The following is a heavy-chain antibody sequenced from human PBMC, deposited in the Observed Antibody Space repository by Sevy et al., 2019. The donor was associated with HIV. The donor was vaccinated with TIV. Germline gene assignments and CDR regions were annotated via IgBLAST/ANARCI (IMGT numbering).Heavy chain of an antibody. CDR2: ISYDGSNK. Sequence: GGSLRLSCAASRFTFSSYAMHWVRQAPGKGLEWVAVISYDGSNKYYADSVKGRFTISRDNSKNTLYLQMNSLRAEDTAVYYCAGDSALWFGESHFDYWGQGTLVTVSS. J-gene: IGHJ4*02. CDR3: AGDSALWFGESHFDY. V-gene: IGHV3-30-3*01. CDR1: RFTFSSYA. D-gene: IGHD3-10*01.